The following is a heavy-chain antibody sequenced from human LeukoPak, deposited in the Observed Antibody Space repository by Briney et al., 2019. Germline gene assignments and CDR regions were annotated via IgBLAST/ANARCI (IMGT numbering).Heavy chain of an antibody. CDR2: IYFSGST. J-gene: IGHJ4*02. Sequence: SETLSLTCTVSGGSISTYFWSWIRQPPGKGLEWIGHIYFSGSTNYNPSLKSRVTISVDTSKNQFSLKLSSVTAADTAVYYCARHKSSGTYPLDYWGQGTLDTVSS. D-gene: IGHD1-26*01. V-gene: IGHV4-59*08. CDR3: ARHKSSGTYPLDY. CDR1: GGSISTYF.